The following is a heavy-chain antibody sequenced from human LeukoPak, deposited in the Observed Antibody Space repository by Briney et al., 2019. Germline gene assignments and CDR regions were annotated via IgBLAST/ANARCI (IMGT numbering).Heavy chain of an antibody. CDR2: IRYDGSNY. D-gene: IGHD3-10*01. J-gene: IGHJ5*02. CDR3: ATVSYGSGSYPHPFDP. V-gene: IGHV3-30*02. CDR1: GFTFNSYA. Sequence: GGSLRLSCAASGFTFNSYAMSWVRQAPGKGLEWVAFIRYDGSNYYYADSVKGRFTISRGNSKNTLYLQMNSLRAEDTAVYYCATVSYGSGSYPHPFDPWGQGTLVSVSS.